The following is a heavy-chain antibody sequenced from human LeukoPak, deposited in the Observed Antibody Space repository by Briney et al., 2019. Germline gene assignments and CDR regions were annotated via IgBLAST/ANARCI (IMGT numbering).Heavy chain of an antibody. CDR3: AKDLEGPSRKEAAGFDY. J-gene: IGHJ4*02. D-gene: IGHD6-25*01. CDR2: IGNTET. CDR1: GFPFETNA. V-gene: IGHV3-23*01. Sequence: PGGSLRLSCATSGFPFETNAMSWVRQAPGKGLEWVATIGNTETFYADSVTGRFTISRDNSKNTVNLQMNRLRVEDTALYYCAKDLEGPSRKEAAGFDYWGQGTLVTVSS.